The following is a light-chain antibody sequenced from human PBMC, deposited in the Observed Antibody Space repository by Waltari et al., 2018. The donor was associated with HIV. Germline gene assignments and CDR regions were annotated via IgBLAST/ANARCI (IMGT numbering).Light chain of an antibody. J-gene: IGLJ1*01. CDR2: DVS. CDR3: CSYAGTYTYV. CDR1: SSDVGDYNP. Sequence: QSALTQPRPVSGSPGQSVTISCTGTSSDVGDYNPVSWYQQHPGKAPKLMIYDVSKWPSGVPDRFSGSKSGNTASLTISGLQAEDEADYYCCSYAGTYTYVFGTGTKVTVL. V-gene: IGLV2-11*01.